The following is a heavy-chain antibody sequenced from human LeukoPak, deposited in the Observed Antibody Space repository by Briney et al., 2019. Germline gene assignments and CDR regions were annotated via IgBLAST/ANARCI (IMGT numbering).Heavy chain of an antibody. CDR3: AKRVAATPSSLFDY. D-gene: IGHD2-15*01. CDR2: ISGSGGST. V-gene: IGHV3-23*01. CDR1: GFTFSSYA. Sequence: GGSLRLSCAASGFTFSSYAMSWVRQTPGKGLEWVSAISGSGGSTYYADSVKGRFTISIANSKNTLYLQMNSLRAEDTAVYYCAKRVAATPSSLFDYWGQGTLVTVSS. J-gene: IGHJ4*02.